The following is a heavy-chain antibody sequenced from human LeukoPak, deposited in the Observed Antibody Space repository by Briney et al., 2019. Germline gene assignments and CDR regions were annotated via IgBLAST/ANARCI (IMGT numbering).Heavy chain of an antibody. V-gene: IGHV3-21*01. CDR1: GFSFSSYA. D-gene: IGHD6-13*01. CDR2: ISGDGRT. J-gene: IGHJ4*02. Sequence: GGSLRLSCAASGFSFSSYAVSWVRQTPGKRPEWVSGISGDGRTFYADSVKGRFTISRDNAKNSLYLQMNSLRAEDTAVYYCARGYSSSWPDYWGQGTLVTVSS. CDR3: ARGYSSSWPDY.